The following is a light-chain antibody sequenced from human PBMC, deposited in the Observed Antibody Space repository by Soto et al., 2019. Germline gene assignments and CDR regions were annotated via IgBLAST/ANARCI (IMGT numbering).Light chain of an antibody. J-gene: IGKJ1*01. CDR2: AAS. CDR3: QPYNNWPPGT. V-gene: IGKV3-15*01. CDR1: ESVSNN. Sequence: EIVMTQSPATLSVSPGERATVSCRASESVSNNLAWYQQKPGQSPRLLIYAASTRATGIPARFSGSGSGAEFTLTISNLQSEDFAIYYCQPYNNWPPGTFGQGTKVEVK.